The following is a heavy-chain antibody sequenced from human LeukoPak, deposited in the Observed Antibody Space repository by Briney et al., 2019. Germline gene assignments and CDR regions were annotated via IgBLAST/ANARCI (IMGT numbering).Heavy chain of an antibody. CDR1: GGTFSSYA. CDR2: IIPIFDTA. Sequence: SVKVSCKASGGTFSSYAISWVRQAPGQGLEWMGGIIPIFDTAHYAQKFQGRVTITADESTSTAYMELSSLRSEDTAVYYCARDATLLWFGETLGGNFDYWGQGTLVTVSS. CDR3: ARDATLLWFGETLGGNFDY. D-gene: IGHD3-10*01. V-gene: IGHV1-69*13. J-gene: IGHJ4*02.